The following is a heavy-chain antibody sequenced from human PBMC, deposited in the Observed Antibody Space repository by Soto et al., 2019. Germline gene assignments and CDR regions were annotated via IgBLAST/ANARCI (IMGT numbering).Heavy chain of an antibody. J-gene: IGHJ4*02. D-gene: IGHD3-22*01. CDR1: GGIFSNYV. Sequence: QVQLVQSGAEVKKPGSSVKVACKASGGIFSNYVLNWVRQAPGQGLEWMGGIIPIFGTGNYAQKFQGRVTITADESTTTASMELPGLRSEDTAVYYCARRYYNSSGYFDYWGQGTLVTVSS. CDR2: IIPIFGTG. CDR3: ARRYYNSSGYFDY. V-gene: IGHV1-69*01.